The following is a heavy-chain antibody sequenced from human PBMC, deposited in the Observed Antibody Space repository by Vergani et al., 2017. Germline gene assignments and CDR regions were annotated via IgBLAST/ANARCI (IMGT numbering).Heavy chain of an antibody. CDR1: GFTFSSYA. Sequence: EVQLLESGGGLVQPGGSLRLSCAASGFTFSSYAMSWVRQAPGKGLEWVSAISGSGCSTYYADSVKGRFTISRDNSKNTLYLQMNSLRAEDTAVYYCAKDLTAGWLHQLAFGYWGQGTLVTVSS. CDR3: AKDLTAGWLHQLAFGY. J-gene: IGHJ4*02. CDR2: ISGSGCST. D-gene: IGHD5-24*01. V-gene: IGHV3-23*01.